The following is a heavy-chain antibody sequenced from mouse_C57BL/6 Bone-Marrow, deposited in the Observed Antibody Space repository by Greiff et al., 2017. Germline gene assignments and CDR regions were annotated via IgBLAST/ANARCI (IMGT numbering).Heavy chain of an antibody. J-gene: IGHJ3*01. CDR3: ASSVYDGYYGWFAY. CDR1: GYTFTSYW. V-gene: IGHV1-69*01. Sequence: VQLQQPGAELVMPGASVKLSCKASGYTFTSYWMHWVKQRPGQGLEWIGEIDPSDSYTNYNQKFKGKSTLTVDKSSSTAYMQLSSLTSEDSAVYYCASSVYDGYYGWFAYWGQGTLVTVSA. D-gene: IGHD2-3*01. CDR2: IDPSDSYT.